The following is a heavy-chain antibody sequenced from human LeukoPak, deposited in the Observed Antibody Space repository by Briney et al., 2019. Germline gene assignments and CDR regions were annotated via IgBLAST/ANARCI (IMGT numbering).Heavy chain of an antibody. V-gene: IGHV1-18*01. D-gene: IGHD4-23*01. CDR1: AYILTNFR. CDR2: IGPSNHYT. J-gene: IGHJ4*02. CDR3: ARDSYYGGHSSFFEH. Sequence: ASVKVSCKPSAYILTNFRIHWVRQAPGHGFEWMGWIGPSNHYTEYAHKLQDRLTLTTDTSTTTAHMELRSLTFDDTAIYFCARDSYYGGHSSFFEHWGQGTLVTVSS.